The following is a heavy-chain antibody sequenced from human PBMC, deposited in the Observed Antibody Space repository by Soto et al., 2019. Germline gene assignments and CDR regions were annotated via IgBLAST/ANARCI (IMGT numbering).Heavy chain of an antibody. CDR1: GFTFSSYA. V-gene: IGHV3-23*01. D-gene: IGHD2-2*01. CDR2: ISGSGGST. Sequence: LRLSCAASGFTFSSYAMSCVRQAPGKGLEWVSAISGSGGSTYYADSVKGRFTISRDNSKNTLYLQMNSLRAEDTAVYYCAREWYCSSTSCLDYWGQGTLVNVSS. J-gene: IGHJ4*02. CDR3: AREWYCSSTSCLDY.